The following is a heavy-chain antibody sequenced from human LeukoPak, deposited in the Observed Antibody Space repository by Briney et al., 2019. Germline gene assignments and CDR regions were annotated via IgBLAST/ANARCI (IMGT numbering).Heavy chain of an antibody. CDR2: INNDGSGT. D-gene: IGHD5-18*01. V-gene: IGHV3-74*01. CDR3: ARGYTYGSIDY. CDR1: GFTFSSYW. J-gene: IGHJ4*02. Sequence: GGSLRLSCAASGFTFSSYWMHWVRQAPGKGLVWVSRINNDGSGTTYADSVKGRFTISRDNAKNTLYLQMNSLRAEDTAVYYCARGYTYGSIDYWGQGNLVTVSS.